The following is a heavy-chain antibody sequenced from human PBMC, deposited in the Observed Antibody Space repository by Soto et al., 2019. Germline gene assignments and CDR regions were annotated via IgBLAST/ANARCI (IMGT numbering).Heavy chain of an antibody. V-gene: IGHV4-34*01. J-gene: IGHJ4*02. CDR2: INHSGST. CDR1: GGSFSGYY. Sequence: QVQLQQWGAGLLKPSETLSLTCAVYGGSFSGYYWSWIRQPPGKGLEWIGEINHSGSTNYNPSLTSRVTISVDTSTNQFSLKPSSVTAADTAVYYCARGVATVVTSYFDYWGQGTLVTVSP. CDR3: ARGVATVVTSYFDY. D-gene: IGHD5-12*01.